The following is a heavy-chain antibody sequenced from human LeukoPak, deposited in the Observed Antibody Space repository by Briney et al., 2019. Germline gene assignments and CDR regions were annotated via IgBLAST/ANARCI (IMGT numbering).Heavy chain of an antibody. Sequence: PGGSLRLSCAASGFAFSIYAMHWVRQAPGKGLEWVTVISYDGSNKYYADSVKGRFTISRDNSKNTLYLQMNSLRAEDTAMYYCARGGGYCTNGVCHNNWFDPWGRGTLVTVSS. CDR2: ISYDGSNK. J-gene: IGHJ5*02. CDR1: GFAFSIYA. V-gene: IGHV3-30*04. D-gene: IGHD2-8*01. CDR3: ARGGGYCTNGVCHNNWFDP.